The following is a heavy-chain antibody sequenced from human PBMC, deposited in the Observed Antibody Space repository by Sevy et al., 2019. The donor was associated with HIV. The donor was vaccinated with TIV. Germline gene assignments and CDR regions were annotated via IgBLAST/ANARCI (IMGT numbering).Heavy chain of an antibody. CDR1: GFTFSDYY. D-gene: IGHD1-26*01. CDR2: ISSSSSYT. V-gene: IGHV3-11*06. Sequence: GGSLRLSCAASGFTFSDYYMSWIRQAPGKGLEWVSYISSSSSYTNYAGSVKGRFTISRDNAKNSLYLQMNSLRAEDTAVYYCARPEGWELLGAFDIWGQGTMVTVS. CDR3: ARPEGWELLGAFDI. J-gene: IGHJ3*02.